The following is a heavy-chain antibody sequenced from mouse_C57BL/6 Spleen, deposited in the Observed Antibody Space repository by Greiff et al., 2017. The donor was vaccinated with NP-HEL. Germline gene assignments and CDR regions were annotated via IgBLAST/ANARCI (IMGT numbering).Heavy chain of an antibody. Sequence: VQLKESGPGLVQPSQSLSITCTVSGFSLTSYGVHWVRQSPVKGLEWLGVIWSGGSTDYNAAFISRLSISKDNSKSQVFFKMNSLQADDTAIYYCARNRDGSSHFDVWGTGTTVTVSS. CDR2: IWSGGST. CDR3: ARNRDGSSHFDV. J-gene: IGHJ1*03. V-gene: IGHV2-2*01. D-gene: IGHD1-1*01. CDR1: GFSLTSYG.